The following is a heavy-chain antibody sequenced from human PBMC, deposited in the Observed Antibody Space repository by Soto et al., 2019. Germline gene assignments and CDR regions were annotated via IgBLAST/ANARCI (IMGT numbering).Heavy chain of an antibody. CDR2: VYYLGST. D-gene: IGHD3-10*01. V-gene: IGHV4-59*01. CDR1: CGSMREYF. J-gene: IGHJ4*02. CDR3: ARDGYDGSGSPYPAY. Sequence: SETLTRTFSVSCGSMREYFWSWIRQSPERGLELIGYVYYLGSTDYNPSLKSRVTISVDTSKRQFYLRLSSVTAADAAIYYCARDGYDGSGSPYPAYWGPGT.